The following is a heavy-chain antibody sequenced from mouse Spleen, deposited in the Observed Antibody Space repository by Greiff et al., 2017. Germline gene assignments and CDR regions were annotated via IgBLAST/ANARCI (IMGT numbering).Heavy chain of an antibody. CDR1: GYTFTDYE. V-gene: IGHV1-15*01. CDR2: IDPETGGA. D-gene: IGHD2-2*01. CDR3: TGYYFDY. J-gene: IGHJ2*01. Sequence: QVQLKESGAELAKPGASVKLSCKASGYTFTDYEMHWVKQTPVHGLEWIGAIDPETGGAAYNQKFKGKATLTADKSSSTAYMELRSLTSEDSAVYYCTGYYFDYWGQGTTLTVSS.